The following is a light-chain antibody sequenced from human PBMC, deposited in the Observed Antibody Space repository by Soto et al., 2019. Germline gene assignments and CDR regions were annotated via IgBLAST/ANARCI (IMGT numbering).Light chain of an antibody. CDR2: GAS. CDR3: QQSNNWPYT. J-gene: IGKJ2*01. Sequence: EIVMTQSPATLSVSPGERVILSCRASQSVSDNLAWYQQKPGQAPRPLIYGASTRATTIPARFSGSGSGTEFTLTISSLQSEDFAVYYCQQSNNWPYTFGQGTRLDSK. V-gene: IGKV3-15*01. CDR1: QSVSDN.